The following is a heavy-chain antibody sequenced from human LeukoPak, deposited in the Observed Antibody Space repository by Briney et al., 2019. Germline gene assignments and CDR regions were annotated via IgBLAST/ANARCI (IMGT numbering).Heavy chain of an antibody. CDR1: GFTFSSYA. CDR2: ISGSGATT. D-gene: IGHD6-6*01. V-gene: IGHV3-23*01. J-gene: IGHJ4*02. CDR3: AKDLYSSSSVPVY. Sequence: PGGSLRLSCAASGFTFSSYAMSWVRQAPGKGLEWVSAISGSGATTYYADSMQGQLTISRDNSKNTLYLQMNSLRAEDTAVYYCAKDLYSSSSVPVYWGQGTLVTVSS.